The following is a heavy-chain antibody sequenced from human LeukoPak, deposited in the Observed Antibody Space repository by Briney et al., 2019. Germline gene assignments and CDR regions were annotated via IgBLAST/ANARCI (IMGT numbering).Heavy chain of an antibody. J-gene: IGHJ4*02. Sequence: IPGGSLRLSCAASGFTFSDYYMSWIRQAPGKGLEWVSYISSSGSTIYYADSVKGRFTISRDNAKNSLYLQMNSLRAEDTAVYYCAKDHPKENYYDSSGNFDYWGQGTLVTVSS. D-gene: IGHD3-22*01. CDR1: GFTFSDYY. CDR3: AKDHPKENYYDSSGNFDY. CDR2: ISSSGSTI. V-gene: IGHV3-11*01.